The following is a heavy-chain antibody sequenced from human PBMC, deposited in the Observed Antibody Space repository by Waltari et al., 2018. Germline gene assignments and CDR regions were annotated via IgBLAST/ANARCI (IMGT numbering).Heavy chain of an antibody. D-gene: IGHD1-26*01. J-gene: IGHJ4*02. CDR3: ARAFRGSSGGHYFDY. Sequence: QVQLVQSGAEVKKPGASVKVSCKASGYTFTGYYMHWVRQAPGQGLEWMGRINPNSGGTNYAQKFQGRVTMTRDTSISTAYMELGRLRSDDTAVYYCARAFRGSSGGHYFDYWGQGTLVTVSS. CDR2: INPNSGGT. CDR1: GYTFTGYY. V-gene: IGHV1-2*06.